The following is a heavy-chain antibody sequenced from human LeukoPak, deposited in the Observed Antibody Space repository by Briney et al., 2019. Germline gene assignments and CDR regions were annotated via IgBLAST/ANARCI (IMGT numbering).Heavy chain of an antibody. CDR2: ISGSGGST. J-gene: IGHJ5*02. CDR3: AKDWDYYDSSSLPPYNWFDP. D-gene: IGHD3-22*01. CDR1: GFTFSSYA. Sequence: GGSLRLSCAASGFTFSSYAMSWVRQAPGKGLEWVSAISGSGGSTYYADSVKGRFTISRDNSKNTLYLQMNSLRAEDTAVYYCAKDWDYYDSSSLPPYNWFDPWGQGTLVTVSS. V-gene: IGHV3-23*01.